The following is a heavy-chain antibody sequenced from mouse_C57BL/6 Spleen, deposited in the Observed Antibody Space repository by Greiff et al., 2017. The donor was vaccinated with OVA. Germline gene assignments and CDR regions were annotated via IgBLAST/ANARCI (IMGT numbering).Heavy chain of an antibody. CDR1: GYAFSSSW. V-gene: IGHV1-82*01. CDR2: IYPGDGDT. CDR3: ARSFYYYGSSPYYFDY. J-gene: IGHJ2*01. Sequence: VQLQQSGPELVKPGASVKISCKASGYAFSSSWMNWVKQRPGKGLEWIGRIYPGDGDTNYNGKFKGKATLTADKSSSTAYMQLSSLTSEDSAVYFCARSFYYYGSSPYYFDYWGQGTTLTVSS. D-gene: IGHD1-1*01.